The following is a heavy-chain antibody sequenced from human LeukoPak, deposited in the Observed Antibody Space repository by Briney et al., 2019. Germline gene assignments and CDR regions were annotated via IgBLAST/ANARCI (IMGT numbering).Heavy chain of an antibody. V-gene: IGHV1-18*01. D-gene: IGHD2-2*01. J-gene: IGHJ4*02. CDR2: ISSSTGNT. Sequence: ASVKVSCKASGYNXNTYGISWVRQAPGQGLEWMGWISSSTGNTKYAQKLQDRVTMTTDTSTSTAYLYLRNLRSDDTAVYYCVRLPLGYCSSTSCLDWGQGTLVTVSS. CDR1: GYNXNTYG. CDR3: VRLPLGYCSSTSCLD.